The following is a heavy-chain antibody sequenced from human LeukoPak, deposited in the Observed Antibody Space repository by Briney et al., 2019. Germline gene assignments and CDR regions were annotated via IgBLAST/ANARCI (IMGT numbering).Heavy chain of an antibody. CDR3: ARSAAARRGLYFDY. J-gene: IGHJ4*02. CDR1: GFTFSSYW. Sequence: GESLKISCKGSGFTFSSYWIGWVRQMPGKGLEWMGIIYPGDSDTRYSPSFQGQVTISADNSITTAYLQWSSLKASDTAMYYCARSAAARRGLYFDYWGQATLVTISS. D-gene: IGHD6-6*01. V-gene: IGHV5-51*01. CDR2: IYPGDSDT.